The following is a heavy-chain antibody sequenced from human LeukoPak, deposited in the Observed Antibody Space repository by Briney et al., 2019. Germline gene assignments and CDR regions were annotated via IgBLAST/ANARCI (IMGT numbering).Heavy chain of an antibody. V-gene: IGHV3-9*01. D-gene: IGHD3-9*01. Sequence: GRSLRLSCAASRFTFDDHAMHWVRQAPGKGLEWVSGITWNSGTIAYADSVKGRFTISRDNAKNSLYLQMNSLRAEDTALYYCAKDLGRYYVINDAFDIWGQGTMVTVSS. J-gene: IGHJ3*02. CDR3: AKDLGRYYVINDAFDI. CDR2: ITWNSGTI. CDR1: RFTFDDHA.